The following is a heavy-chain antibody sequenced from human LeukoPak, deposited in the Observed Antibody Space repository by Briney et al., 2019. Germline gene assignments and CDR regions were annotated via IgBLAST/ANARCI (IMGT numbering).Heavy chain of an antibody. CDR3: ARGWGGFDS. D-gene: IGHD3-16*01. J-gene: IGHJ5*01. CDR1: GGSIISGSYF. Sequence: ASETLSLTCTVSGGSIISGSYFWSWIRQSAGRGLEWIGRIDSSGNTNYNPSLKSRVTMSLDTSKNQFSLTLTSVTAADTAVYFWARGWGGFDSWGQGTLVTVSS. V-gene: IGHV4-61*02. CDR2: IDSSGNT.